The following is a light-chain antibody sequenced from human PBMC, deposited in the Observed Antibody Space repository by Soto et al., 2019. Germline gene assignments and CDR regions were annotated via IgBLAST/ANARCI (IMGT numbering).Light chain of an antibody. V-gene: IGKV1-39*01. CDR3: QQGYSIPLT. Sequence: DFQMTQSPSTLSASVGGRVTITCRASQSISTYLNWYQQKPGKAPKFLIYAASSLETGVPSRFSGRGSGTDFTLTINNLQPEDFATYYCQQGYSIPLTFGGGTKVDIK. CDR2: AAS. J-gene: IGKJ4*01. CDR1: QSISTY.